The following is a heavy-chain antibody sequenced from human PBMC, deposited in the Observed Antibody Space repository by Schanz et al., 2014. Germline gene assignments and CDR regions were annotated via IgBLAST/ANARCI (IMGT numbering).Heavy chain of an antibody. Sequence: EVQLVESGGALIQPGGSLRLSCAASGFTFDDHAMHWVRQSPGKGPEWVSGISWNSGDIAYADSVKGRFTVSRDNAKNSLYLQVNSLRADDTAVYYCAKKGGDYGSGSYQIIDDWGQGTLVTVSS. D-gene: IGHD3-10*01. V-gene: IGHV3-9*01. CDR3: AKKGGDYGSGSYQIIDD. CDR1: GFTFDDHA. J-gene: IGHJ4*02. CDR2: ISWNSGDI.